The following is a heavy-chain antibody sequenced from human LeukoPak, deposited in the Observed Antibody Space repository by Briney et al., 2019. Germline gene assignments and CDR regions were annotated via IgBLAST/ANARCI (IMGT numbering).Heavy chain of an antibody. CDR3: ARQGPSDY. Sequence: GESLKISCKTSGYIFSTTWIGWVRQLPGKGLEWVGIIFPRDSDTRYSPSFRGQVTISADTSISTAYLQWSGLKASDTAIYYCARQGPSDYWGQGTLVTVSS. V-gene: IGHV5-51*01. CDR1: GYIFSTTW. J-gene: IGHJ4*02. CDR2: IFPRDSDT.